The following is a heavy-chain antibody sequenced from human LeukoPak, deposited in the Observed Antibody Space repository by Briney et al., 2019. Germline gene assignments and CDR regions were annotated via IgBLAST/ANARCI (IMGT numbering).Heavy chain of an antibody. V-gene: IGHV4-39*01. CDR3: ASQETRYSIAASET. D-gene: IGHD6-13*01. J-gene: IGHJ5*01. CDR2: IYYSGNS. CDR1: GGSISSSSYY. Sequence: SETLSLTCTVSGGSISSSSYYWGWIRQPPGKGLEWIGSIYYSGNSFYSPSLKSRVTISVDTSKNQFSLKLSSVNAADTAVYYCASQETRYSIAASETWGHGTLVTVSS.